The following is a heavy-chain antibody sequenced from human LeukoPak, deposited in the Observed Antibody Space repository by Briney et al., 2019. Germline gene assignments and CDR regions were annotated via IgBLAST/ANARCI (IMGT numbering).Heavy chain of an antibody. Sequence: PSEILSLTCTVSGGSISSYYWSWIRLPPGKGLEWVGYIYYSGSTNYNPSLKSRVTISVDTSKNQFSLRLTSVTAADTAVYYCARALRQQLFTGWFDPWGQGTLVTVSS. V-gene: IGHV4-59*01. CDR3: ARALRQQLFTGWFDP. D-gene: IGHD6-13*01. CDR2: IYYSGST. J-gene: IGHJ5*02. CDR1: GGSISSYY.